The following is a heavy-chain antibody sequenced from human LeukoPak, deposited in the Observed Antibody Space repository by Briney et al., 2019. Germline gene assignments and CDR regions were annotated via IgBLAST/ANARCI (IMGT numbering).Heavy chain of an antibody. J-gene: IGHJ5*02. V-gene: IGHV4-59*01. CDR2: LYYSGST. D-gene: IGHD3-10*01. CDR1: GGSISGYY. Sequence: PSETLSLTCTVYGGSISGYYWSWIRQPPGKGLEWIGYLYYSGSTNYNPSLKSRVTISVDTSKNQFSLKLSSVTAADTAVYYCARDEDSAYGSGSYLSWGQGTLVTVSS. CDR3: ARDEDSAYGSGSYLS.